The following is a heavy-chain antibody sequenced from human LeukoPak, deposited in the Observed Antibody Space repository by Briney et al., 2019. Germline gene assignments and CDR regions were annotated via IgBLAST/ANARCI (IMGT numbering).Heavy chain of an antibody. D-gene: IGHD5-18*01. CDR1: GFTVSSNY. J-gene: IGHJ5*02. CDR2: IYSGGST. CDR3: ARAVTAMGEYCFDP. Sequence: PGGSLRLSCAASGFTVSSNYMSWVRQAPGPGLGAVSVIYSGGSTYYADSVKGRFTISRDNSKNTLYLQMNSLRAEDTAVYYCARAVTAMGEYCFDPWGQGTLVTVSS. V-gene: IGHV3-66*01.